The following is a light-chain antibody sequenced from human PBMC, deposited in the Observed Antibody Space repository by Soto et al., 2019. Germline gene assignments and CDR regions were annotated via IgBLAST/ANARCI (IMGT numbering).Light chain of an antibody. V-gene: IGKV1-5*03. CDR3: QRYNSYWT. CDR2: KAS. CDR1: QSISSW. J-gene: IGKJ1*01. Sequence: DIPMTQSPSTLSASVGDRVTITCRASQSISSWLAWYQQKPGKAPKLLIYKASSLESGVPSRFSGSGSGTEFALTISSLQPDDFATYYCQRYNSYWTFGQGTKVEIK.